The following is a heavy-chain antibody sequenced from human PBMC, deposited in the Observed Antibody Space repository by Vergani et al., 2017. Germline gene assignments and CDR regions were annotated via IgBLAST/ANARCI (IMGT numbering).Heavy chain of an antibody. D-gene: IGHD1-1*01. CDR2: INPNSGST. Sequence: QVQLVQSGAEVKKTGASVKVSCKESGYTFTGYYMHWVRQAPGQGLEWMGWINPNSGSTNYAQKFQGRVTMTRDTSISTAYMELSRLRSDDTAVYYCARDVKGKTYNWNPGDLDYWGQGTLVTVSS. V-gene: IGHV1-2*02. CDR3: ARDVKGKTYNWNPGDLDY. CDR1: GYTFTGYY. J-gene: IGHJ4*02.